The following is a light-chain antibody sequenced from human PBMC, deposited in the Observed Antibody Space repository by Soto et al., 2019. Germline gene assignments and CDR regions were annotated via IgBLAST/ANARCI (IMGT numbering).Light chain of an antibody. V-gene: IGKV3-20*01. CDR1: QIVISTY. CDR3: QQYGSSPFT. CDR2: GAS. Sequence: EIVLTQSPGTLSLSPGERATLSCRASQIVISTYLAWYQQKPGQPPRLLIFGASSRATGIPDRFSGGGSGTDFTLTISRLEPEDFAVYYCQQYGSSPFTFGGGTKVEIK. J-gene: IGKJ4*01.